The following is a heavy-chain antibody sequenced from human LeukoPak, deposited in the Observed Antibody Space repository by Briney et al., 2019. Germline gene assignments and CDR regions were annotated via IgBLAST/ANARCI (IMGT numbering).Heavy chain of an antibody. CDR1: GFTFSSYA. CDR3: AKDDFWSGYSYFDY. CDR2: ISGSGGST. D-gene: IGHD3-3*01. Sequence: GGSLRLSCAASGFTFSSYAMSWVRQAPGKGLEWVSAISGSGGSTYYADSVKGRFTISRDNSKNTLYLQMNSLGAEDTAVYYCAKDDFWSGYSYFDYWGQGTLVTVSS. J-gene: IGHJ4*02. V-gene: IGHV3-23*01.